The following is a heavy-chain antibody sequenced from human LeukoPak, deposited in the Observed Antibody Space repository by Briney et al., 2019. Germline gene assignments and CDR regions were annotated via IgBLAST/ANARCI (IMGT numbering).Heavy chain of an antibody. CDR3: ARGLLGAPTSYFDY. V-gene: IGHV3-30-3*01. CDR1: GFTFSSNA. D-gene: IGHD1-26*01. Sequence: GGSLRLSCAASGFTFSSNAMHWVRQAPGKGLEWVAVITYDGSNKYYADSVKGRFTISRDNSKNTLYLQMNSLRPEDTAVYYCARGLLGAPTSYFDYWGQGTLVTVSS. J-gene: IGHJ4*02. CDR2: ITYDGSNK.